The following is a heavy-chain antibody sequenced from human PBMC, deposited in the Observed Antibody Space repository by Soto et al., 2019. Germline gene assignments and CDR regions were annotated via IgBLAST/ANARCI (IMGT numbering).Heavy chain of an antibody. Sequence: GSLRLSCAASGFTFSSYAMHWVRQAPGKGLEYVSAISSNGGSTYYANSVKGRFTISRDNSKNTLYLQMGSLRAEDMAVYYCARVDFWSGYPNYYYYYMDVWGKGTTVTVSS. V-gene: IGHV3-64*01. CDR2: ISSNGGST. D-gene: IGHD3-3*01. J-gene: IGHJ6*03. CDR3: ARVDFWSGYPNYYYYYMDV. CDR1: GFTFSSYA.